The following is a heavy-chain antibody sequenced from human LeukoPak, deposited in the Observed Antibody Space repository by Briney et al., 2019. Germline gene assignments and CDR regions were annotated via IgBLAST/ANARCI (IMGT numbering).Heavy chain of an antibody. Sequence: GGFLRLSCAASGLTFSSYAMSWVRQAPGKGLEWVSAISGSGGSTYYADSVKGRFTISRDNSKNTLYLQMNSLRAEDTAVYYCAKSIRLGNFDYWGQGTLVTVSS. V-gene: IGHV3-23*01. CDR1: GLTFSSYA. CDR3: AKSIRLGNFDY. J-gene: IGHJ4*02. D-gene: IGHD1-14*01. CDR2: ISGSGGST.